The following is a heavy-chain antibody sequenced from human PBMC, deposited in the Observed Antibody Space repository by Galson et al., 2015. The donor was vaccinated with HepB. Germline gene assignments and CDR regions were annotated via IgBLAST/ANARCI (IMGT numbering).Heavy chain of an antibody. J-gene: IGHJ6*02. CDR2: ISYDGSNK. Sequence: SLRLSCAASGFTFSSYGMHWVRQAPGKGLEWVAVISYDGSNKYYADSVKGRFTISRDNSKNTLYLQMNSLRAEDTAVYYCAKDQALLWFGETFSYGMDVWGQGTTVTVSS. CDR1: GFTFSSYG. V-gene: IGHV3-30*18. CDR3: AKDQALLWFGETFSYGMDV. D-gene: IGHD3-10*01.